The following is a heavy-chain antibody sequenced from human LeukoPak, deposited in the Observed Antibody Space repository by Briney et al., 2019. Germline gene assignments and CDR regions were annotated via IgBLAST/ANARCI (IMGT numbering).Heavy chain of an antibody. J-gene: IGHJ4*02. CDR1: GFTVSSNS. Sequence: SGGSLRLSCTVSGFTVSSNSMSWVRQAPGKGLEWVSFIYSDNTHYSDSVKGRFTISRDNSKNTLYLQMNSLRAEDTAVYYCARGGRITMIVVVITLEPYSYYFDYWGQGTLVTVSS. V-gene: IGHV3-53*01. CDR2: IYSDNT. D-gene: IGHD3-22*01. CDR3: ARGGRITMIVVVITLEPYSYYFDY.